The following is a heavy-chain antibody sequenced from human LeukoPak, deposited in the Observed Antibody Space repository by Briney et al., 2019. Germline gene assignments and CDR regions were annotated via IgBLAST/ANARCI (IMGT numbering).Heavy chain of an antibody. CDR3: VRTSATGAIYFLC. Sequence: PSETLSLTCTVSGGSISGYYWSWIRQPAGKGLEWIGRIYASGTTHYNPSHESRVTMSVESSKSQFPLHLSSVPAADTAVYFCVRTSATGAIYFLCWGQGTLVTVSS. D-gene: IGHD1-26*01. CDR1: GGSISGYY. J-gene: IGHJ4*02. V-gene: IGHV4-4*07. CDR2: IYASGTT.